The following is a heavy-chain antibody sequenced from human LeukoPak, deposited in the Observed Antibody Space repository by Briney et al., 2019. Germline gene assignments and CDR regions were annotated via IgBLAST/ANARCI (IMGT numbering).Heavy chain of an antibody. D-gene: IGHD6-19*01. CDR1: GGTFSSYA. V-gene: IGHV1-69*05. CDR2: IIPIFGTA. J-gene: IGHJ6*03. CDR3: ARDLAAVAGTGYYYYMDV. Sequence: SVKVSCKASGGTFSSYAISWVRQAPGQGLEWMGGIIPIFGTANYAQKFQGRVTNTTDESTSTAYMELSSLRSEDTAVYYCARDLAAVAGTGYYYYMDVWGKGTTVTVSS.